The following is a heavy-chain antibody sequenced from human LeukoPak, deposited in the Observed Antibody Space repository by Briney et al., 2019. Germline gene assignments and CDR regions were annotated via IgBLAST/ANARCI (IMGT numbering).Heavy chain of an antibody. D-gene: IGHD3-22*01. CDR3: ARDLGRSSGYYYENWFDP. J-gene: IGHJ5*02. CDR2: IYYSGNT. Sequence: SETLSLTCSVSGDSITSSSYSWGWIRQPPGKGLGWIGSIYYSGNTYYNPSLKIRVIMSVDTSKNQFSLNLSSVTAADTAVYYCARDLGRSSGYYYENWFDPWGQGTLVTVSS. CDR1: GDSITSSSYS. V-gene: IGHV4-39*07.